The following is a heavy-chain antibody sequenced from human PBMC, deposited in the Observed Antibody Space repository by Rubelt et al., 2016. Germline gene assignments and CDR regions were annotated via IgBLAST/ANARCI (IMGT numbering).Heavy chain of an antibody. CDR1: GFTFDDYA. V-gene: IGHV3-9*01. CDR3: AKDGYYYYGMDG. CDR2: ISWNSGSI. Sequence: EVQLVESGGGLVQPGRSLRLSCAASGFTFDDYAMHWVRQAPGKGLEWVSGISWNSGSIGYADSVKGRFTISRDNAKNSLYLQMNSLRAEDTALYYCAKDGYYYYGMDGWGQGTTVTVSS. J-gene: IGHJ6*02.